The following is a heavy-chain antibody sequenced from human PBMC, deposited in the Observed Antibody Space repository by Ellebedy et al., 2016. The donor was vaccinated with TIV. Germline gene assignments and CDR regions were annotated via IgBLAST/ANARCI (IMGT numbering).Heavy chain of an antibody. Sequence: PGGSLRLSCAASGFRFSIYDMYWVRQAPGRGLEWVAASGSGGDSYYADSVRGRFTISRDYAKSSLFLQMDSLRAGDTAVYYCATDQAGGSGIDYWGQGTLVTVSS. CDR1: GFRFSIYD. V-gene: IGHV3-13*01. J-gene: IGHJ4*02. D-gene: IGHD3-10*01. CDR3: ATDQAGGSGIDY. CDR2: SGSGGDS.